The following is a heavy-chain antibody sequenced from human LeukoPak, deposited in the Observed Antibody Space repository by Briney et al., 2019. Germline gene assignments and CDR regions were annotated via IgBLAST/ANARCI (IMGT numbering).Heavy chain of an antibody. CDR2: INHGGST. CDR3: ARQRVFVDTAMVRGGAHDY. V-gene: IGHV4-34*01. J-gene: IGHJ4*02. D-gene: IGHD5-18*01. CDR1: GGSLSAYY. Sequence: PSETPSLTCAVYGGSLSAYYWTWIRQPPGKGLEWIGEINHGGSTNYNPSLKSRVTISIDTSKNQFSLKLSSVTAADTAVYYCARQRVFVDTAMVRGGAHDYWGQGTLVTVSS.